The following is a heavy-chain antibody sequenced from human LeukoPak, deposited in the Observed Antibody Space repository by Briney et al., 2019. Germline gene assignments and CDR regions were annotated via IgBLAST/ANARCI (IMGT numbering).Heavy chain of an antibody. V-gene: IGHV4-61*02. D-gene: IGHD3-10*01. Sequence: SETLSLTCTVSGGSISSGSYYWSWIRQPAGKGLEWIGRIYTSGSTNYNPSLKSRVTISVDTSKNQFSLKLSSVTAADTAVYYCAREGPRITMVRGDWGQGTLVTVSS. CDR3: AREGPRITMVRGD. CDR1: GGSISSGSYY. CDR2: IYTSGST. J-gene: IGHJ4*02.